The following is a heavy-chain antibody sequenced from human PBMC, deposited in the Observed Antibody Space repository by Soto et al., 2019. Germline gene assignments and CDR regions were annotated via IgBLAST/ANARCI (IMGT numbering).Heavy chain of an antibody. CDR2: IDPSDSYT. D-gene: IGHD2-2*01. CDR1: GYSFTSYW. Sequence: PGESLKISCQGSGYSFTSYWISWVRQMPGKGLEWMGRIDPSDSYTNYSPSFQGHVTISADKSISTAYLQWSSLKASDTAMYYCARSPAAINWFDPWGQGTLVTVSS. V-gene: IGHV5-10-1*01. CDR3: ARSPAAINWFDP. J-gene: IGHJ5*02.